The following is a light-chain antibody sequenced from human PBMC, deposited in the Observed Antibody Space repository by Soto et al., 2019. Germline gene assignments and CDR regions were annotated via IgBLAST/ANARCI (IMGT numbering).Light chain of an antibody. CDR1: TSDVGGYNY. CDR2: DVS. V-gene: IGLV2-14*03. J-gene: IGLJ1*01. Sequence: QSALTQPASVSGSPGQSITISCTGTTSDVGGYNYVSWYQHPPGKAPKLIIYDVSNRPSGVSYRFSGSKSGNTASLTVSGLQPYDEAEYCCNSYTTSNTRQIVCGTGTKLTVL. CDR3: NSYTTSNTRQIV.